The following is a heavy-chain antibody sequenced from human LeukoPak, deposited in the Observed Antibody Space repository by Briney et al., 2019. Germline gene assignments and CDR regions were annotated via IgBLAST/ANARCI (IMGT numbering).Heavy chain of an antibody. Sequence: SETLSLTCAVYGGSFSGYYWSWIRQPPGKGLEWIGEINHSGSTNYNPSLKSRVTISVDTSKNQFSLKLSSVTAADTAVYYCARKGIVATIPRYYYYGMDVWGQGTTVTVSS. CDR3: ARKGIVATIPRYYYYGMDV. V-gene: IGHV4-34*01. D-gene: IGHD5-12*01. J-gene: IGHJ6*02. CDR1: GGSFSGYY. CDR2: INHSGST.